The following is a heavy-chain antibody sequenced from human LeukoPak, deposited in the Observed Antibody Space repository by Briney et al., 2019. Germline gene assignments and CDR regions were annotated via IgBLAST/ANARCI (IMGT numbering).Heavy chain of an antibody. CDR1: RHSFHRQW. CDR2: IYPDDSDT. Sequence: GESLKISCKGPRHSFHRQWIGWVRQMPGKGLEWMGIIYPDDSDTRYSASFQGQVTISADKSISTAYLQWSSLKASDTAMYYCVRHGGRCSITSCFFDYWGQGTLVTVSS. V-gene: IGHV5-51*01. CDR3: VRHGGRCSITSCFFDY. D-gene: IGHD2-2*01. J-gene: IGHJ4*02.